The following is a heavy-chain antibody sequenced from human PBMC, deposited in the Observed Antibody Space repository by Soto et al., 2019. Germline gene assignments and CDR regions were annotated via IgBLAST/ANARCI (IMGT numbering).Heavy chain of an antibody. CDR1: EFTFVNYG. CDR3: ARGNSGPLDY. D-gene: IGHD5-12*01. J-gene: IGHJ4*02. CDR2: IDRDGRSI. Sequence: PGVLLRVPCATAEFTFVNYGMHCFRQAPGKGLVWVSRIDRDGRSINYADSVKGRFTISRDNAKNTLYVQMNSLRAEDTAVYYCARGNSGPLDYWGQGTLVTVSS. V-gene: IGHV3-74*01.